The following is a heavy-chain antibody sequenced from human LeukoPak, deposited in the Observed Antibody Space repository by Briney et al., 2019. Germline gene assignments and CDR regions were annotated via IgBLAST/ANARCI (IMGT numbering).Heavy chain of an antibody. V-gene: IGHV3-48*01. CDR2: ITSRSSTI. CDR3: ARDIKPLDY. CDR1: GFNFTNYS. J-gene: IGHJ4*02. D-gene: IGHD1-20*01. Sequence: PGGSLRLSCAASGFNFTNYSMNWVRQAPGKGLEWVSYITSRSSTISYAASVKGRFTISRDNAKKSLYLQTNSLRAEDTAVYYCARDIKPLDYWGQGTLVTVSS.